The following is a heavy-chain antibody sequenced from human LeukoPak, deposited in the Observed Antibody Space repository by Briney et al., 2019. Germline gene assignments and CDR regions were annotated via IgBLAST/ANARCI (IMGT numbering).Heavy chain of an antibody. CDR2: INPTGSST. Sequence: ASVKVSCKTSGYTFTSYYMHWVRQAPGQGLEWMGVINPTGSSTNYAEKFQGRVTMTRDTSTSTAYMELSSLRSEDTAVYYCAVDPYYYDSGWFGFWGQGTLVIVSS. J-gene: IGHJ5*01. D-gene: IGHD3-22*01. CDR1: GYTFTSYY. V-gene: IGHV1-46*01. CDR3: AVDPYYYDSGWFGF.